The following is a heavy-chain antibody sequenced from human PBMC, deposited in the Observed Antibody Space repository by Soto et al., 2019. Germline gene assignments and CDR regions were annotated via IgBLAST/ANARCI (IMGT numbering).Heavy chain of an antibody. CDR2: IYYSGST. CDR3: ARHNDFRSYWYFDL. Sequence: QLQLQESGPGLVKPSETLSLTCTVSGGSISSSSYYWGWIRQPPGKGLEWIGSIYYSGSTYYNPSLKSRVTISVDTSKNQFSLKLSSVTAADTAVYYCARHNDFRSYWYFDLWGRGTLVTVSS. D-gene: IGHD3-3*01. J-gene: IGHJ2*01. CDR1: GGSISSSSYY. V-gene: IGHV4-39*01.